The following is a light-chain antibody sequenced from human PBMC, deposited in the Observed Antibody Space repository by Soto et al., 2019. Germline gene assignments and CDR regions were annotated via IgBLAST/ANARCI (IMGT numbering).Light chain of an antibody. J-gene: IGKJ5*01. Sequence: EIVMTQSPATLSVSPGDRATLSCRASESVTSSLAWYQVKPGQAPRLLIYDTSSRATGIPDRFSGSGSGTDYTLTITRLEPEDFAVFYCQQYGTSEIIFGQGTRLEIK. CDR1: ESVTSS. CDR2: DTS. V-gene: IGKV3-20*01. CDR3: QQYGTSEII.